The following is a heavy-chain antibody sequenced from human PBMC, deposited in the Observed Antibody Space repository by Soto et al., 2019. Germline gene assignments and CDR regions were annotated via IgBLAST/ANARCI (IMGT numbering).Heavy chain of an antibody. Sequence: GGSLRLSCAASGFTFTSYAMHWVRQAPGKGLEWVAVISNDGSNYYYADSVKGRFIISRDNAENSLYLQMNSLRAEDTAVYYCVRHTCPVDCYSLGYWGLGTLVTVSS. J-gene: IGHJ4*02. CDR3: VRHTCPVDCYSLGY. CDR2: ISNDGSNY. CDR1: GFTFTSYA. V-gene: IGHV3-30-3*01. D-gene: IGHD2-21*02.